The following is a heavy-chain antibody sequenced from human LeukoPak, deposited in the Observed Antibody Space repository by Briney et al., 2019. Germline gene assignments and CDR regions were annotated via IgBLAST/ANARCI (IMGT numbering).Heavy chain of an antibody. V-gene: IGHV3-30-3*01. J-gene: IGHJ6*02. CDR1: GFTFSSYA. Sequence: PGRSLRLSCAASGFTFSSYAMHWVRQAPGKGLEWVAVISYDGSNKYYADSVKGRFTISRDNSKNTLYLQMNSLRAEDTAVYYCAGDYGMDVWGQGTTVTVSS. CDR2: ISYDGSNK. CDR3: AGDYGMDV.